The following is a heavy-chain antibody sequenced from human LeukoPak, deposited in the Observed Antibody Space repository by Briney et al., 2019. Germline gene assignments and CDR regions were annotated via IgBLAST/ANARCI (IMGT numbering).Heavy chain of an antibody. D-gene: IGHD6-13*01. J-gene: IGHJ4*02. V-gene: IGHV3-7*05. CDR3: ARDAGQQPHDY. Sequence: GGSLRLSCAVSGFTFSSYWMSWVRQAPGKGLEWVANIKQDGSEKYYVDSVKGRLTISRDNAKNSLYLQMSSLRAKDTAVYYCARDAGQQPHDYWGQGTLVTVSS. CDR1: GFTFSSYW. CDR2: IKQDGSEK.